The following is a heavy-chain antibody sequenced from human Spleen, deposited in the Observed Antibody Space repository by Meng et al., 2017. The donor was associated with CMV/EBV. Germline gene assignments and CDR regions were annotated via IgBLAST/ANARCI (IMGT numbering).Heavy chain of an antibody. CDR2: VYHTGTT. D-gene: IGHD3-16*01. V-gene: IGHV4-38-2*02. J-gene: IGHJ4*01. CDR1: DFSIASGYH. Sequence: SETLSLTCSVSDFSIASGYHWGWIRQPPGKGLEWIGSVYHTGTTYSNPSLKSRVSISVDTSNNQFSLKLSSATAADTAVYYCAREAYAHSDYWGQGTLVPVSS. CDR3: AREAYAHSDY.